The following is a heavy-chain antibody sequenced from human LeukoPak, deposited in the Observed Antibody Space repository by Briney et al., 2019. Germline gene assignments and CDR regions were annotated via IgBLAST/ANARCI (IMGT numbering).Heavy chain of an antibody. CDR3: ARVYCSSTSCPFDS. CDR2: IYYTGST. CDR1: GGSISSGTYY. Sequence: PSETLSLTCTLSGGSISSGTYYWGWIRQPPGKGLEWVGTIYYTGSTNYNPSLKSRVTISVDTSKNQFSLKLNSVTAADTAVYYCARVYCSSTSCPFDSWGQGTLVTVSS. V-gene: IGHV4-39*07. J-gene: IGHJ4*02. D-gene: IGHD2-2*01.